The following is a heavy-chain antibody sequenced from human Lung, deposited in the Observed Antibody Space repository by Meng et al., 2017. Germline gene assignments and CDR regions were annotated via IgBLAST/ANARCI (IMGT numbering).Heavy chain of an antibody. J-gene: IGHJ4*02. CDR2: INHSGST. CDR3: ARGPTTMAHDFDY. V-gene: IGHV4-34*01. CDR1: GGSCSYYY. D-gene: IGHD4-11*01. Sequence: VQHLQGGADMLKPSETLPLHVVVSGGSCSYYYWNWIRQPPGKGLEWIGEINHSGSTNYKPSLESRATISVDTSQNNLSLKLSSVTAADSAVYYCARGPTTMAHDFDYWGQGALVTVSS.